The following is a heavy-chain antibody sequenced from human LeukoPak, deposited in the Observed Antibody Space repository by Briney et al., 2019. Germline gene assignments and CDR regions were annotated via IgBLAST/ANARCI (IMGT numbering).Heavy chain of an antibody. CDR1: GGSISSYY. J-gene: IGHJ5*02. D-gene: IGHD1-26*01. V-gene: IGHV4-59*13. Sequence: PSETLSLTCTVSGGSISSYYWSWIRQPPGKGLDWIGYIYYTGSTNYNPSLKSRVTLSVDTSKNQFSLKLSSVTAADTAVYYCARSGRGLATRFDPWGQGILVTVSS. CDR3: ARSGRGLATRFDP. CDR2: IYYTGST.